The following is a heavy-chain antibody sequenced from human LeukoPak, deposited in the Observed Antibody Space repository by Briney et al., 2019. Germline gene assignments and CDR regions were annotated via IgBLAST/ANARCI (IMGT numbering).Heavy chain of an antibody. CDR1: GGSISSSSYY. V-gene: IGHV4-39*07. D-gene: IGHD3-9*01. Sequence: SETLSLTCTVSGGSISSSSYYWGWIRQPPGKGLEWIGSIYYSGSTYYNPSLKSRVTISVDTSKNQFSLKLSSVTAADTAVYSCARSPDWLLSFGLYYFDYWGQGTLVTVSS. CDR3: ARSPDWLLSFGLYYFDY. J-gene: IGHJ4*02. CDR2: IYYSGST.